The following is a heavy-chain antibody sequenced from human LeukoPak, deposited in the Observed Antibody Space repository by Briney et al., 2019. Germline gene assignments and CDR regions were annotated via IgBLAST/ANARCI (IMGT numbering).Heavy chain of an antibody. CDR2: IYPGDSDT. CDR1: GYSFTSYW. D-gene: IGHD6-13*01. CDR3: ASLIAAAGTKVDY. V-gene: IGHV5-51*01. J-gene: IGHJ4*02. Sequence: GESLKISCKGSGYSFTSYWIGWVRHMPGKGLEWMGIIYPGDSDTRYSPSFQGQVTISADKSISTAYLQWSSLKASDTAMYYCASLIAAAGTKVDYWGQGTLVTVSS.